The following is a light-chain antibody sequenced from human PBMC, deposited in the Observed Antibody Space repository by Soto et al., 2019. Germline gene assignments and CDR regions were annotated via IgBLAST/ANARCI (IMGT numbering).Light chain of an antibody. V-gene: IGKV3-20*01. CDR2: GAS. CDR3: QPYGSSTKIT. Sequence: EIMLTQSPVTLSLSPGGRATLSCRASQSVSRNYLAWYQQKPGQAPRLLIYGASSRATGIPDRFSGSGSGTDFTLTISRLEPEDFAVHYCQPYGSSTKITFGQGGLLEVK. J-gene: IGKJ5*01. CDR1: QSVSRNY.